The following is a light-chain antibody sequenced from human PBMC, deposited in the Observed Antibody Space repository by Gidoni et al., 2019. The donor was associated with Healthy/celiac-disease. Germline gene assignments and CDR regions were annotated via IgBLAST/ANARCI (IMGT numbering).Light chain of an antibody. J-gene: IGLJ2*01. Sequence: QSALPQPRSVSGSPGQSVTISCTGTSSDVGGYNYVSWYQQHPGKAPTLMIYDVSKRPSGVPDRFSGSKSGNTASLTISGLQAEDEADYYCCSYAGSYTFVFGGGTKLTVL. CDR1: SSDVGGYNY. CDR2: DVS. CDR3: CSYAGSYTFV. V-gene: IGLV2-11*01.